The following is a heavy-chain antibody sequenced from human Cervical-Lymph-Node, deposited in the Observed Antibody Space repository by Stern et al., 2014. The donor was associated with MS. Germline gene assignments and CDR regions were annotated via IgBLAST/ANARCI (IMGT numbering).Heavy chain of an antibody. CDR2: IFTSGST. V-gene: IGHV4-4*07. CDR3: ATSSDASGWRYFDL. CDR1: NASTSVYF. J-gene: IGHJ2*01. Sequence: QVQLQESGPGLVEPSETLSLTCTVSNASTSVYFWSWIRQPAGGGLEWIGRIFTSGSTNYNPSPSSRVSMSTDTSQTQVPLRLSSVTAADTAMYYCATSSDASGWRYFDLWGRGALVTVSS. D-gene: IGHD3-22*01.